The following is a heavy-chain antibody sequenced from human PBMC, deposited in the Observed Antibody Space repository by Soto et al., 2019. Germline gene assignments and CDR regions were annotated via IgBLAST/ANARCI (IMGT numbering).Heavy chain of an antibody. J-gene: IGHJ6*02. V-gene: IGHV4-4*02. D-gene: IGHD1-1*01. CDR1: GGSITNTNW. CDR2: INHSGST. CDR3: ALGTGYYYHYGIDV. Sequence: SETLSLTCAVSGGSITNTNWWTWVRQPPGKGLEWIGEINHSGSTNYNPSLKSRVTISIDEPKNQFSLKLISVTAADTAVYYCALGTGYYYHYGIDVWGQGTTVTVSS.